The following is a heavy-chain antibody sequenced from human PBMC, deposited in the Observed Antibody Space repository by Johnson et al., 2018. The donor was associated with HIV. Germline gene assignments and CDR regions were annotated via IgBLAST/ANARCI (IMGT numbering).Heavy chain of an antibody. CDR2: IKSKTDGGTT. CDR1: GFTFSSYA. Sequence: VQLVESGGGLVQPGGSLRLSCAASGFTFSSYAMHWVRQAPGKGLELVGRIKSKTDGGTTDYAAPVKGRFTISRDDSKNTLYLQMNSLKTEDTAVYYCTTLGWYDAFDIWGQGTMVTVSS. V-gene: IGHV3-15*01. D-gene: IGHD6-19*01. CDR3: TTLGWYDAFDI. J-gene: IGHJ3*02.